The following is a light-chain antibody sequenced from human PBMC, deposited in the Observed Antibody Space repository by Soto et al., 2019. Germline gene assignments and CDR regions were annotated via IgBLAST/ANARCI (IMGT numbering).Light chain of an antibody. CDR1: SSDVGGYNY. CDR2: DVS. V-gene: IGLV2-8*01. J-gene: IGLJ1*01. CDR3: SSYAGSNNFNV. Sequence: QSALPQPPSASGSPGQSVTISCTGTSSDVGGYNYVSWYHQHPGKAPKLMIYDVSKRPSGVPDRFSGSKSGNTASLTVSGLQAEDEADYYCSSYAGSNNFNVFGTGTKLTVL.